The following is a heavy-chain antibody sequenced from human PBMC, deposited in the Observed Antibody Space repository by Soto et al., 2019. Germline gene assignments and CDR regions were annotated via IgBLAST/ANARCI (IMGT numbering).Heavy chain of an antibody. J-gene: IGHJ4*02. D-gene: IGHD2-21*02. Sequence: LGESLKISCKASGYGFTTYWISWVRQMPGKGREWMGRIDPRGSYTNYSPSFQGHVSMSVDKSISTAYLQWSSLRAEDTAVYYCARAGTVVTPDPFDYWGQGTLVTVSS. CDR2: IDPRGSYT. V-gene: IGHV5-10-1*01. CDR3: ARAGTVVTPDPFDY. CDR1: GYGFTTYW.